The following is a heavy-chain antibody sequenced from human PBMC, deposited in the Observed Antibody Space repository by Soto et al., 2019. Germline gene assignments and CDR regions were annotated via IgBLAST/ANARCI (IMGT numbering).Heavy chain of an antibody. D-gene: IGHD6-6*01. Sequence: GSLRLSCAASGFTFSRYSMNWVRQAPGKGLEWVSSISSSSSYIYYADSVKGRFTISRDNAKNSLYLQMNGLRAEDTAVYYCARDASSIAASTFFDYWGQGTLVTVSS. CDR1: GFTFSRYS. J-gene: IGHJ4*02. V-gene: IGHV3-21*01. CDR2: ISSSSSYI. CDR3: ARDASSIAASTFFDY.